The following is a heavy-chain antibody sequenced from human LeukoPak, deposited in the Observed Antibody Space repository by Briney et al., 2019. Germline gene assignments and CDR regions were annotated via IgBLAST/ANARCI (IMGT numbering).Heavy chain of an antibody. D-gene: IGHD3-10*01. V-gene: IGHV3-21*01. CDR1: RFTFSIYA. J-gene: IGHJ6*02. CDR3: ARVLGDYYYYGMDV. CDR2: ISSSSSYI. Sequence: GGSLRLSCAASRFTFSIYAMNWVRQAPGKGLEWVSSISSSSSYIYYADSVKGRFTISRDNAKNSLYLQMNSLRAEDTAVYYCARVLGDYYYYGMDVWGQGTTVTVSS.